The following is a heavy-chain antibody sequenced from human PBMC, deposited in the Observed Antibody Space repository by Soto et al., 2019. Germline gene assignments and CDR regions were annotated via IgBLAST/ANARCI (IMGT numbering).Heavy chain of an antibody. CDR1: GFTFRTYW. J-gene: IGHJ6*02. CDR2: INVDGSEK. D-gene: IGHD5-18*01. V-gene: IGHV3-7*05. Sequence: EVQLVESGGGLVQPGGSLRLSCAASGFTFRTYWLSWVRQVPGKGLEWVANINVDGSEKNYVDSVKGRFTISRDNARNSLYLLMSSLRAEDTAVYYCARDGSTSWYSYDYHGMDVWGQGTTVTVSS. CDR3: ARDGSTSWYSYDYHGMDV.